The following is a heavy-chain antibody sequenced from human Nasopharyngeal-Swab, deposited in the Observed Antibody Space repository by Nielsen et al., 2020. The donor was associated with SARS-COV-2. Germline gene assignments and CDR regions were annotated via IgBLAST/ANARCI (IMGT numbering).Heavy chain of an antibody. CDR2: ISAYNGNA. D-gene: IGHD6-13*01. Sequence: ASVNVSCKASGYTFTSYGIRWVRQAPGQGLEWMGWISAYNGNANYAQKLQGRVTMTTDTSTSTAYMELRSLRSEDTAVYYCASSASGYSSSWYYYYYIDVWGKGTTVTVSS. CDR3: ASSASGYSSSWYYYYYIDV. V-gene: IGHV1-18*04. J-gene: IGHJ6*03. CDR1: GYTFTSYG.